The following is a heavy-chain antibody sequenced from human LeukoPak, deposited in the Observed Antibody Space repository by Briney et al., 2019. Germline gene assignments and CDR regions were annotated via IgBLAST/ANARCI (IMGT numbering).Heavy chain of an antibody. D-gene: IGHD3-9*01. J-gene: IGHJ4*02. CDR2: ISGSGGST. Sequence: GGSLRLSCAASGFTFSSYAMSWVRQAPGKGLEWVSAISGSGGSTYYADSVKGRFTISRDNSKNTLYLQMNSLRAEDTAVYYCAKDSRYDILTGYYEAFGYWGQGTLVTVSS. CDR1: GFTFSSYA. CDR3: AKDSRYDILTGYYEAFGY. V-gene: IGHV3-23*01.